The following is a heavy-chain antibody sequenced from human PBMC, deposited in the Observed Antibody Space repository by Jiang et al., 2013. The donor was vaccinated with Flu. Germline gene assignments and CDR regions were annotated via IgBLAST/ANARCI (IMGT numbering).Heavy chain of an antibody. V-gene: IGHV4-39*01. D-gene: IGHD3-3*01. CDR3: ARVKEIFGVVITSYGMDV. CDR2: IYYSGST. J-gene: IGHJ6*02. CDR1: GGSISSSSYY. Sequence: GLLKPSETLSLTCTVSGGSISSSSYYWGWIRQPPGKGLEWIGSIYYSGSTYYNPSLKSRVTISVDTSKNQFSLKLSSVTAADTAVYYCARVKEIFGVVITSYGMDVWGQGTTVTVSS.